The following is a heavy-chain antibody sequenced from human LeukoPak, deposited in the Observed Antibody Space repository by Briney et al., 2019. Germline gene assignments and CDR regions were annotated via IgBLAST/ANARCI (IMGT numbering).Heavy chain of an antibody. CDR2: INWSGGST. D-gene: IGHD2-2*01. Sequence: GGSLRLSCTASGFAFGERGMSWVRQVPGKGLEWVSGINWSGGSTGYADPLRGRFTISRDNAKNSLYLQMDSLRAEDTALYYCARAPITSPFYFDYWGQGTLVTVSS. V-gene: IGHV3-20*04. CDR1: GFAFGERG. J-gene: IGHJ4*02. CDR3: ARAPITSPFYFDY.